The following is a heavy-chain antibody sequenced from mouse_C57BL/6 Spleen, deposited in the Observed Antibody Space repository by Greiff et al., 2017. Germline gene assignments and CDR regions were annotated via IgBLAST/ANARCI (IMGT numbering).Heavy chain of an antibody. V-gene: IGHV1-81*01. J-gene: IGHJ4*01. D-gene: IGHD2-4*01. Sequence: QVQLQQSGAELARPGASVKLSCKASGYTFTSYGISWVKQRPGQGLEWIGEIYPRSGNTYYNEKFKGKATLTAEKSSSTEYMELRSLTSEDSAVYFCARVDDYVYAMDYGGQGTSVTVSS. CDR3: ARVDDYVYAMDY. CDR1: GYTFTSYG. CDR2: IYPRSGNT.